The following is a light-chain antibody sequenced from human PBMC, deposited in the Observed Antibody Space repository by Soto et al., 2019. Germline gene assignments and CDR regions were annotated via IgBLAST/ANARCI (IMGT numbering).Light chain of an antibody. V-gene: IGLV6-57*02. CDR1: SGSIASNY. Sequence: NFMLTQPHSVSESPGKTVTISCTGSSGSIASNYVQWYQQRPGSAPTPVIYEDNQRPSGVPDRLSGSIDSSSNSASLTISGLKTEDEADYYCQSYDSSTHVVFGGGTKLTVL. J-gene: IGLJ2*01. CDR3: QSYDSSTHVV. CDR2: EDN.